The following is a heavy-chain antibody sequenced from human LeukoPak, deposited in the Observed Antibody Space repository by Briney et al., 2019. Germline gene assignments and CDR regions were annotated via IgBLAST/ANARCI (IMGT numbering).Heavy chain of an antibody. V-gene: IGHV1-18*01. CDR1: GYTFSTYT. CDR2: ISPNNGRT. D-gene: IGHD3-22*01. CDR3: ARDCDRSGYYCY. Sequence: ASVKVSCKASGYTFSTYTISWVRQAPGQGLEWMGWISPNNGRTNYAQKLQGRVAMTTDTSTSTAYMDLRSLRSDDTAVYYCARDCDRSGYYCYWGQGTLVTVSS. J-gene: IGHJ4*02.